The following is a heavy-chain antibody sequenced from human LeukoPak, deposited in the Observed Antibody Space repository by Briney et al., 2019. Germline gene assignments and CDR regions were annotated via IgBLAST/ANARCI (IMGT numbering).Heavy chain of an antibody. V-gene: IGHV3-48*01. CDR1: GFTFSSYR. J-gene: IGHJ4*02. CDR3: AGRFDY. CDR2: ISSSGSTM. Sequence: GGSLRLSCAASGFTFSSYRMNWVRQAPGKGLEWVSYISSSGSTMDYADSVKGRFTTSRDNAKNSLYLQMNSLRAEDTAVYYCAGRFDYWGQGTLVTVSS.